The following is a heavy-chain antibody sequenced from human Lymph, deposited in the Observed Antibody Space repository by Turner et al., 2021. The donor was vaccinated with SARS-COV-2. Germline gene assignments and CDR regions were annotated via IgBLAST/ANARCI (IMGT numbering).Heavy chain of an antibody. J-gene: IGHJ4*02. CDR2: INPNSGGT. CDR1: GYTFTGYY. Sequence: QVQLVQSRAEVKKPGASVKVSCKASGYTFTGYYIPWVRQAPGQGLEWMGWINPNSGGTNYAQRFKGRVTMTRDTSLSTAYMQMSRLRSDDMAVYYCARSRDLQSMVRGVDPFDYWCQGTLVTVSS. V-gene: IGHV1-2*02. CDR3: ARSRDLQSMVRGVDPFDY. D-gene: IGHD3-10*01.